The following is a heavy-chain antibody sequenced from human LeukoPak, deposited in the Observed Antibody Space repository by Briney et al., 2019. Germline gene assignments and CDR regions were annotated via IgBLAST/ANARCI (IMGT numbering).Heavy chain of an antibody. CDR1: GFTFSSYA. D-gene: IGHD6-6*01. CDR3: AKIPTAARHYYYYMDV. Sequence: PGGSLRLSCAASGFTFSSYAISWVRQAPGKGLEWVSAISGSGGSTYYADSVKGRFTISRDNSKNTLYLQMNSLRAEDTAVYYCAKIPTAARHYYYYMDVWGKGTTVTVSS. V-gene: IGHV3-23*01. CDR2: ISGSGGST. J-gene: IGHJ6*03.